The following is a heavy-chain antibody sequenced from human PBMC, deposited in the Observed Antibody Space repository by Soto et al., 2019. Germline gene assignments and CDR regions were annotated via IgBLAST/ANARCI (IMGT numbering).Heavy chain of an antibody. V-gene: IGHV4-39*01. CDR1: GVSIISSSYY. Sequence: SETLSLTCTVSGVSIISSSYYWVWIRQPPGKGLEWIGSIYYSGSTYYNPSLKSRVTISVDTSKNQFSLKLSSVTAADTAVYYCARHGLSSIADPMNWLDPWAQGTPVPVSS. CDR3: ARHGLSSIADPMNWLDP. D-gene: IGHD6-6*01. J-gene: IGHJ5*02. CDR2: IYYSGST.